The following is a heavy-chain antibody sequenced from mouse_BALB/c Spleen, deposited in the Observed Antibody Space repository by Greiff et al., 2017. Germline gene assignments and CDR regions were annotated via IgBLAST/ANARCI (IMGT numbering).Heavy chain of an antibody. CDR1: GYAFTNYL. CDR3: ARRGGGFAY. J-gene: IGHJ3*01. Sequence: VQLQQSGAELVRPGTSVKVSCKASGYAFTNYLIEWVKQRPGQGLEWIGVINPGSGGTNYNEKFKDKTTLTADKSSSTAYMQLSSLTSEDSAVYYCARRGGGFAYWGQGTLVTVSA. CDR2: INPGSGGT. V-gene: IGHV1-54*01.